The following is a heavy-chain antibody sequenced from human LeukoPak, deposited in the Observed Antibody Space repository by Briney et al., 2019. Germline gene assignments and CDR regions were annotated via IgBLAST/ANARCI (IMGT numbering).Heavy chain of an antibody. CDR2: IWYDGSNK. V-gene: IGHV3-33*01. D-gene: IGHD4-23*01. J-gene: IGHJ4*02. CDR1: GFIFSSYG. Sequence: SGGSLRLSCAASGFIFSSYGMHWVRQAPGKGLEWVAVIWYDGSNKYYADSVKGRFTISRDNSKNTLYLQMNSLRAEDTAVYYCASGHSNSGLMIDYWGQGTLVTASS. CDR3: ASGHSNSGLMIDY.